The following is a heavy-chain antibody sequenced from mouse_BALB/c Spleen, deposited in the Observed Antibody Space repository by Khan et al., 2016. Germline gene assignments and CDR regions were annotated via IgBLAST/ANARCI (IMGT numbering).Heavy chain of an antibody. CDR3: ARWGGSSYFDV. Sequence: QIQLVQSGPELKKPGETVKISCKASGYTFTNYGMNWVKQAPGKGLKWMGWINTNTGEPTYAEECKGRFAFSLETSASTAYLQINNLKNEDTATYFCARWGGSSYFDVWGAGTTVTVSS. CDR2: INTNTGEP. V-gene: IGHV9-3*02. CDR1: GYTFTNYG. D-gene: IGHD1-1*01. J-gene: IGHJ1*01.